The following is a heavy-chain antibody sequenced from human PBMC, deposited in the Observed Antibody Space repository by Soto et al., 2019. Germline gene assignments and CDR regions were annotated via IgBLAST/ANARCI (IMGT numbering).Heavy chain of an antibody. CDR3: ARDPDIVATMGSIYYYCGLDV. CDR1: RFTFTTYW. V-gene: IGHV3-7*01. Sequence: GGSLRLSCASSRFTFTTYWMSWVRQAPGKGLEWVANIKPDGSEKYYVDSVKGRFTISRDNAKNSLYLQMNSLRAEDTAVYYCARDPDIVATMGSIYYYCGLDVWGQGTTVPISS. J-gene: IGHJ6*02. D-gene: IGHD5-12*01. CDR2: IKPDGSEK.